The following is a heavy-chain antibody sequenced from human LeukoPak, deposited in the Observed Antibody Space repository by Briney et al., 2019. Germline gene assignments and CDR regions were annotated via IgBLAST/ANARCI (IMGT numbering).Heavy chain of an antibody. CDR2: IYSGGST. D-gene: IGHD3-22*01. CDR3: ARSPYYYDSGGYHGAFDI. Sequence: QPGGSLRLSCAASGFTVSSNYMSWVRQAPGKGLEWVSIIYSGGSTYYADSVKGRFTISRDNSKNTLYLQMNSLRAEDTAVYYCARSPYYYDSGGYHGAFDIWGQGTMVTVSS. CDR1: GFTVSSNY. V-gene: IGHV3-53*01. J-gene: IGHJ3*02.